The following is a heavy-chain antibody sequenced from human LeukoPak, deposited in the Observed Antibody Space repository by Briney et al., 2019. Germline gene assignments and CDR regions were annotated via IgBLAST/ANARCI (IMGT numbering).Heavy chain of an antibody. D-gene: IGHD4-23*01. J-gene: IGHJ4*02. CDR3: TRDSAPPTVADY. V-gene: IGHV3-23*01. Sequence: GGSLRLSCAASGFTFSSYAMSWVRQAPGKGLEWVSAISGSGGSTYYADSVKGRFTISRDNSKNTLYLQMNTLRAEDTAVYYCTRDSAPPTVADYWGQGTLVTVFS. CDR2: ISGSGGST. CDR1: GFTFSSYA.